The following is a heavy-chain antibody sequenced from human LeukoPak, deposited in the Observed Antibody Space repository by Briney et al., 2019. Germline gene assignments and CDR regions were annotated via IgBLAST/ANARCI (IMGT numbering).Heavy chain of an antibody. Sequence: PSGTLSLTCVVSGGSISSSNWWSWVRQPPEKGLEWIGYIYYSGSTYYNPSLKSRVTISVDTSKNQFSLKLSSVTAADTAVYYCARVGSPSDYVWGSYRYYFDYWGQGTLVTVSS. CDR3: ARVGSPSDYVWGSYRYYFDY. V-gene: IGHV4-4*02. D-gene: IGHD3-16*02. CDR2: IYYSGST. CDR1: GGSISSSNW. J-gene: IGHJ4*02.